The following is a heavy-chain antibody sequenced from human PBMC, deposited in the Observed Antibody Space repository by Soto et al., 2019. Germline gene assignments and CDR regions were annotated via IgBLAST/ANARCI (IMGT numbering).Heavy chain of an antibody. CDR1: GFTFSSYG. CDR3: HTRGQYYDILPGYFPFDY. Sequence: PGGSLRLSCAASGFTFSSYGMHWVRQAPGKGLEWVAVIWYDGSNKYYADSVKGRFTISRDNSKNTLYLQMNSLRAEDTAVYYCHTRGQYYDILPGYFPFDYWGQGTLVTVSS. V-gene: IGHV3-33*01. CDR2: IWYDGSNK. J-gene: IGHJ4*02. D-gene: IGHD3-9*01.